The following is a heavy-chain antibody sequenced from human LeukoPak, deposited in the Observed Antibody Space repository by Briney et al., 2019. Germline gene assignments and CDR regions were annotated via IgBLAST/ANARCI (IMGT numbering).Heavy chain of an antibody. Sequence: PGGSLRLSCAASGFSFSSYGMLWVRQAPGKGLEWVAVIWYDASEKFYADSVKGRFPISRDNSKNTLDLQMSSLRADDTALYYCARLRGNIAFDIWGQGTMATVSS. V-gene: IGHV3-33*01. CDR1: GFSFSSYG. J-gene: IGHJ3*02. CDR2: IWYDASEK. CDR3: ARLRGNIAFDI.